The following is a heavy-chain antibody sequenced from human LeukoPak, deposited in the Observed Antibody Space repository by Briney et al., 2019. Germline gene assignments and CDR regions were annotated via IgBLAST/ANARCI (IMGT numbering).Heavy chain of an antibody. D-gene: IGHD3-3*01. CDR2: INPNSGGT. J-gene: IGHJ4*02. Sequence: ASVKVSCKASGYTFTGYYMHWVRQAPGQGLEWMGWINPNSGGTNYAQKFQGRVTMTRDTSISTAYMELSRLRSDDTAVYYCARLNTIFGVVTRDYWGQGTLVTASS. V-gene: IGHV1-2*02. CDR3: ARLNTIFGVVTRDY. CDR1: GYTFTGYY.